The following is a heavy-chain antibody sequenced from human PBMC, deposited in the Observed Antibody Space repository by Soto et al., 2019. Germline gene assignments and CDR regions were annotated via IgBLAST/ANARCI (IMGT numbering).Heavy chain of an antibody. Sequence: EVQLVESGGGLVQPGGSLRLSCAASGFSFSNYWMHWVRQVPGKGLVWVSRMNIDGSSIKYADSVKGRFTISRDNAKNTLYLQMNSLRAEDTAVYYCARGAGDFFDSSGIDYWGQGTPVTVSS. CDR3: ARGAGDFFDSSGIDY. D-gene: IGHD3-22*01. V-gene: IGHV3-74*03. J-gene: IGHJ4*02. CDR2: MNIDGSSI. CDR1: GFSFSNYW.